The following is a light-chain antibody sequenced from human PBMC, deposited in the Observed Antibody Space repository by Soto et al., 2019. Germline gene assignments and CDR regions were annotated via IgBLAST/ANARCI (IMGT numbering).Light chain of an antibody. CDR3: HQYGSSPSYT. Sequence: EIVXXXXPXXLSLSPGERATLSCRASQSGSSSTYLAWYQQKPGQAPRLLIYGASSRATGIPDRFSGSGSGTVFTLTISRLEPEDFAVYYCHQYGSSPSYTFGQGTKLEIK. J-gene: IGKJ2*01. CDR2: GAS. V-gene: IGKV3-20*01. CDR1: QSGSSSTY.